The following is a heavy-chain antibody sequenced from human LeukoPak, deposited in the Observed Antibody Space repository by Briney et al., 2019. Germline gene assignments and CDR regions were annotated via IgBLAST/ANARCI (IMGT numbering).Heavy chain of an antibody. CDR3: ASLVGGTVAYDSSGYFDFDY. CDR2: ISYDGSNK. CDR1: GFTFSSYA. V-gene: IGHV3-30-3*01. J-gene: IGHJ4*02. Sequence: PGGSLRLSCAASGFTFSSYAMHWVRQAPGKGLEWVAVISYDGSNKYYADSVKGRFTISRDNSKNTLYLQMNSLRAEDTAVYYCASLVGGTVAYDSSGYFDFDYWGQGTLVTVSS. D-gene: IGHD3-22*01.